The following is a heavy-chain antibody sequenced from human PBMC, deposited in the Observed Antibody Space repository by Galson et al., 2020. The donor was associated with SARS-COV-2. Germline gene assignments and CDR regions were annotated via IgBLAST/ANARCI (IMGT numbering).Heavy chain of an antibody. D-gene: IGHD6-13*01. CDR1: GFTFSSYA. CDR3: ASDLHHLAAAGTVDY. Sequence: GGSLRLSCAASGFTFSSYAMHWVRQAPGKGLEWVAVISYDGSNKYYADSVKGRFTISRDNSKNTLYLQMNSLRAEDTAVYYCASDLHHLAAAGTVDYWGQGTLVTVSS. CDR2: ISYDGSNK. J-gene: IGHJ4*02. V-gene: IGHV3-30*04.